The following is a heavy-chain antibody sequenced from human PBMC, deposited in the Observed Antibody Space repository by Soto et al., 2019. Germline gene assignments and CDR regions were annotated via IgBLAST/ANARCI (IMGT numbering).Heavy chain of an antibody. V-gene: IGHV3-23*01. Sequence: EVQLLESGGGLVQPGGSLRLSCAASGFTFSSYAMSWVRLAPGKGLEWVSAISGSGGSTYYADSVKGRFTISRDNSKNTLYLQMNSLRAEDTAVYYCAKDHLYYYGSGSQFDPWGQGSLVTVSS. CDR3: AKDHLYYYGSGSQFDP. J-gene: IGHJ5*02. CDR1: GFTFSSYA. CDR2: ISGSGGST. D-gene: IGHD3-10*01.